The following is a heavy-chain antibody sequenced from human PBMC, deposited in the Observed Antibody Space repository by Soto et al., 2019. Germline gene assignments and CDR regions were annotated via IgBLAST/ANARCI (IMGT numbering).Heavy chain of an antibody. CDR3: ARRSFSGAGDY. D-gene: IGHD3-10*01. J-gene: IGHJ4*02. CDR2: IKQDGSEK. CDR1: GFTFSTYW. V-gene: IGHV3-7*01. Sequence: PGGSLRLSCAASGFTFSTYWMSWVRQAPGKGLEWVANIKQDGSEKNYVDSMKGRFTISRDNAKNSLYLQMNSLRAEDTAIYYCARRSFSGAGDYWGRGTLVTSPQ.